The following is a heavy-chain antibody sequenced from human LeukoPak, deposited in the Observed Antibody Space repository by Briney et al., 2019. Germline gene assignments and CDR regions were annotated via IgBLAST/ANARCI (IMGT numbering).Heavy chain of an antibody. J-gene: IGHJ3*02. D-gene: IGHD1-26*01. CDR3: ARGLFGGELRNAFDI. V-gene: IGHV1-18*01. Sequence: AASVKVSCKASGYTFTSYGISWVRQAPGQGLEWMGWISAYNGNTNYAQKLQGRVTMTTDTSTSTAYMELRSLRSDDTAVYYCARGLFGGELRNAFDIWGQGTMVTVSS. CDR2: ISAYNGNT. CDR1: GYTFTSYG.